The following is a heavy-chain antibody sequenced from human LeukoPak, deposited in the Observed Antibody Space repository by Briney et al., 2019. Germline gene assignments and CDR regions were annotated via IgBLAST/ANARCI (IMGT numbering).Heavy chain of an antibody. CDR2: INPNSGGT. Sequence: ASVKVSCKASGYTFTDNYMHWVRQAPGQGLEWMGWINPNSGGTNYAQKFQGRVTMTRDTSISTAYMELSRLRSDDTAVYYCARARFRTYGSHNWFDPWGQGTLVTVSS. D-gene: IGHD3-10*01. CDR3: ARARFRTYGSHNWFDP. CDR1: GYTFTDNY. V-gene: IGHV1-2*02. J-gene: IGHJ5*02.